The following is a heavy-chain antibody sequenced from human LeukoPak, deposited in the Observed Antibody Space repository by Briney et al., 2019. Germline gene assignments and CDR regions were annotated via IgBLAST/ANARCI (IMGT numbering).Heavy chain of an antibody. V-gene: IGHV3-53*05. Sequence: GGSLRLSCTVSGFTVSSDSMSWVRQAPGKGLEWVSFIYSGGSTHYSDSVKGRFTISRDNSKNTLYLQMNSLRAEDTAVYYCAKDLGVLLWFGELLGFDDWGQGTLVTVSS. J-gene: IGHJ4*02. CDR2: IYSGGST. CDR1: GFTVSSDS. CDR3: AKDLGVLLWFGELLGFDD. D-gene: IGHD3-10*01.